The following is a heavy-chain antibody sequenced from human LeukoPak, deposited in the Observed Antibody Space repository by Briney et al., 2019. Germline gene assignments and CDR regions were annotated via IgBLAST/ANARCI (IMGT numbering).Heavy chain of an antibody. J-gene: IGHJ4*01. CDR3: ARNFYFDSSGYYHY. Sequence: ASVKVSCKASGYTFTGYYMHWVRQAPGQGLEWMGWINPNSGGTNYAQKFQGRVTMTRDTSISTAYMELSRLRSDHTAVYYCARNFYFDSSGYYHYWGQGTLVTVSS. V-gene: IGHV1-2*02. CDR2: INPNSGGT. CDR1: GYTFTGYY. D-gene: IGHD3-22*01.